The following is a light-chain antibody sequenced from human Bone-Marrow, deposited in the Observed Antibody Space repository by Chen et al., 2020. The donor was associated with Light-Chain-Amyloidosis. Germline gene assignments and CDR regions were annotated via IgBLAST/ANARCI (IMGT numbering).Light chain of an antibody. CDR2: EVT. CDR3: SSYAITITLV. Sequence: QSALTQPASVSGSPGQSITISCTGTSSDVGGDNHVSWYQQHPDKDPKLMIYEVTNRPSWVPDRFSGSKSDNTASLTISGLQTEDEADYFCSSYAITITLVFGSGTRVTVL. CDR1: SSDVGGDNH. J-gene: IGLJ1*01. V-gene: IGLV2-14*01.